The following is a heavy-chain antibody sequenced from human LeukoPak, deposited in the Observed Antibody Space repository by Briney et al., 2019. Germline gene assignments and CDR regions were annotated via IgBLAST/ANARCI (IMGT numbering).Heavy chain of an antibody. J-gene: IGHJ4*02. V-gene: IGHV1-69*06. CDR2: IIPIFGTA. CDR3: ANLEGELPEDY. CDR1: GGTFSSYA. D-gene: IGHD3-16*01. Sequence: ASVKVSCKASGGTFSSYAISWVRQAPGQGLEWMGGIIPIFGTANYAQKFQGRVTITADKSTSTAYMELSSLRSEDTAVYYCANLEGELPEDYWGQGTLVTVSS.